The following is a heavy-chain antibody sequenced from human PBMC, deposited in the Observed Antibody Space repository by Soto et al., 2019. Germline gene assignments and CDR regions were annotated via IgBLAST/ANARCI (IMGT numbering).Heavy chain of an antibody. CDR2: VKSKNDGGTI. V-gene: IGHV3-15*01. D-gene: IGHD3-10*01. J-gene: IGHJ4*02. CDR1: GINFRKTW. Sequence: EVQLVESGGGLVKPGGSLRLSCAASGINFRKTWMSWVRQAPGKGLEWLGRVKSKNDGGTIDYAAPGKDRFTISRDDSIDTLFLQMNSLKIEDTAVYYCTTDPRDWGQGTLVTVSS. CDR3: TTDPRD.